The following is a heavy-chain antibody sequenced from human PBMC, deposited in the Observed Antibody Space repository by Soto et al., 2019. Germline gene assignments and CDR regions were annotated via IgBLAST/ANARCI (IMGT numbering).Heavy chain of an antibody. CDR1: GGSISSYY. J-gene: IGHJ6*03. V-gene: IGHV4-59*01. CDR3: ARGLLFTMDFGYYYYMDV. CDR2: IYYSGST. D-gene: IGHD3-3*01. Sequence: PSETLSLTCTVSGGSISSYYWSWIRQPPGKGLEWIGYIYYSGSTNYNPSLKSRVTISVDTSKNQFSLKLSSVTAADTAVYYCARGLLFTMDFGYYYYMDVWGKGTTVTVSS.